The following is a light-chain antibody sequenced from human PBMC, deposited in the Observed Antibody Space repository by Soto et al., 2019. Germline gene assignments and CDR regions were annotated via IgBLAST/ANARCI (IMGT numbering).Light chain of an antibody. J-gene: IGKJ5*01. CDR3: QQYNSYPPS. V-gene: IGKV1-5*03. CDR2: KAS. Sequence: DIQMAQYPSTLSSSVGDRVSITCRASQSISSWLAWYQQKPGKAPKLLIYKASSLESGVPSRFSGSGSGTEFTLTISSPQPDDFATYYCQQYNSYPPSFGQGTRLEIK. CDR1: QSISSW.